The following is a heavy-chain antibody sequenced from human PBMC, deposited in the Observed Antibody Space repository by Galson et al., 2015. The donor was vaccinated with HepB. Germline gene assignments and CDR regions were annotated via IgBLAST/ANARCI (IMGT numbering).Heavy chain of an antibody. Sequence: SVKVSCKASGYTFGSYAIVWVRQAPGQGLEWMGWMNPISRNTRYPKFQGRLTLTGDTSINTAYMELTRLTSDDTAVYYCTRAVRKELYSDHWGQGTLVTVAS. D-gene: IGHD1-7*01. V-gene: IGHV1-8*01. CDR3: TRAVRKELYSDH. J-gene: IGHJ4*02. CDR1: GYTFGSYA. CDR2: MNPISRNT.